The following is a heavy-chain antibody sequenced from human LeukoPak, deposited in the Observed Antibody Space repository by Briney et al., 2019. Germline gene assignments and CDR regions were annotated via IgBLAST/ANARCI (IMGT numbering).Heavy chain of an antibody. D-gene: IGHD2-15*01. V-gene: IGHV3-30-3*01. CDR3: ARDLIG. CDR2: ISYDGSNK. J-gene: IGHJ4*02. CDR1: GFTFSGYA. Sequence: GGSLRLSCAASGFTFSGYAMHWVRQAPGKGLEWVAVISYDGSNKYYADSVKGRFTISRDNSKNTLYLQMNSLRAEDTAVYYCARDLIGWGQGTLVTVSS.